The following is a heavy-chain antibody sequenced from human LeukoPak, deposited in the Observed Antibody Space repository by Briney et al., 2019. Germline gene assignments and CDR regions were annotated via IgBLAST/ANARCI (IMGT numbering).Heavy chain of an antibody. D-gene: IGHD5-12*01. CDR2: IYYSGST. Sequence: SETLSLTCAVYGGSFSGYYWSWIRQPPGKGLEWIGSIYYSGSTYYNPSLKSRVTISVDTSKNQFSLKLSSVTAADTAVYYCASLGYSGYEWDWFDPWGQGTLVTVSS. V-gene: IGHV4-34*01. CDR1: GGSFSGYY. CDR3: ASLGYSGYEWDWFDP. J-gene: IGHJ5*02.